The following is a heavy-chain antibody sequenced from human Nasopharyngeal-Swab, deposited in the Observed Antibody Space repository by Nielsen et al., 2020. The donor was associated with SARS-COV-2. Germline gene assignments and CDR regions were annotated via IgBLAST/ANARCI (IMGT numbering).Heavy chain of an antibody. CDR1: GFPFSTYG. J-gene: IGHJ4*02. CDR2: ISGRGDNT. V-gene: IGHV3-23*01. D-gene: IGHD2/OR15-2a*01. CDR3: AKDLKGPYFF. Sequence: GESLKISCAASGFPFSTYGMSWVRQAPGKGLEWVSSISGRGDNTYYADSVKGRFTISRDNSKNTLYLQINSLRSEDTAIYYCAKDLKGPYFFWGQGTLVTVSS.